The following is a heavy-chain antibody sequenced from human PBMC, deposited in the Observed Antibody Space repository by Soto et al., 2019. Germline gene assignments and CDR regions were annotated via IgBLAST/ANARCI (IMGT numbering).Heavy chain of an antibody. CDR2: IIPIFGTA. CDR1: GGTFSSYA. V-gene: IGHV1-69*13. Sequence: SVNVSCKASGGTFSSYAISWVRQAPGQGLEWMGGIIPIFGTANYSQKFQGRVTITADESTSTAYMELSSLRSEDTAVYYCARVGGWYSRNYYYYYGMDVWGQGTTVTVYS. CDR3: ARVGGWYSRNYYYYYGMDV. D-gene: IGHD6-19*01. J-gene: IGHJ6*02.